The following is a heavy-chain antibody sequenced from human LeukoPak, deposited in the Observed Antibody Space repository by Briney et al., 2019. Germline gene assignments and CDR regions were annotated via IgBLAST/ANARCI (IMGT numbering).Heavy chain of an antibody. CDR3: ATDFYDST. V-gene: IGHV3-15*07. CDR2: IRSNSDGGTI. Sequence: PGGSLRLSCATSGFTFSNAWMNWVRKAPGKGLEWVGHIRSNSDGGTIDYAAPVKGRFTLSRDDSKTTLYLQMNSLQTEDTAVYYCATDFYDSTWGQGTLVTVSS. D-gene: IGHD3-22*01. CDR1: GFTFSNAW. J-gene: IGHJ5*02.